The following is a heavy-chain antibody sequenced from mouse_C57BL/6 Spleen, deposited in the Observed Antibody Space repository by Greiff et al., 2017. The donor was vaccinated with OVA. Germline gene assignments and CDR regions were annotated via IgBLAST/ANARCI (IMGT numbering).Heavy chain of an antibody. D-gene: IGHD4-1*01. J-gene: IGHJ2*01. V-gene: IGHV1-22*01. CDR2: INPNNGGT. CDR3: ARSGAGTGFDY. CDR1: GYTFTDYN. Sequence: VQLQQSGAELVRPGASVKMSCKASGYTFTDYNMHWVKQSHGKSLEWIGYINPNNGGTSYNQKFKGKATLTVNKSSSTAYMELRSLTSEDSAVYYCARSGAGTGFDYWGQGTTLTVSS.